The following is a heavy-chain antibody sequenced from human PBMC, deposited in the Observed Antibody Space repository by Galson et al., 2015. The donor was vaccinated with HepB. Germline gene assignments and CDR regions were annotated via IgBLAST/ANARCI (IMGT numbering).Heavy chain of an antibody. CDR2: VRGSGTGT. J-gene: IGHJ4*02. CDR1: GFTFSVYT. V-gene: IGHV3-23*01. Sequence: SLRLSCAASGFTFSVYTMNWVRQAPGKGLEWVSAVRGSGTGTWYADSVKGSLTISRDDSKNTVFLQLNSLRAEDTAIYYCAKDSGFGGEDYWGQGILVTVSS. D-gene: IGHD3-16*01. CDR3: AKDSGFGGEDY.